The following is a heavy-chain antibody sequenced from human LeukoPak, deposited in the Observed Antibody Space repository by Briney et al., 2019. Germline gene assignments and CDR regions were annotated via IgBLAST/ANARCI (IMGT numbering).Heavy chain of an antibody. J-gene: IGHJ5*02. D-gene: IGHD3-22*01. CDR2: INPSGGST. V-gene: IGHV1-46*01. CDR1: GYTFTSYY. Sequence: ASVKVSCKASGYTFTSYYMHWVRQAPGQGLEWMGIINPSGGSTSYAQKFQGRVTMTRDTSTSTVYMELSSLRSEDTAVYYCARDLDPKDYDCSGYSTWGQGTLVTVSS. CDR3: ARDLDPKDYDCSGYST.